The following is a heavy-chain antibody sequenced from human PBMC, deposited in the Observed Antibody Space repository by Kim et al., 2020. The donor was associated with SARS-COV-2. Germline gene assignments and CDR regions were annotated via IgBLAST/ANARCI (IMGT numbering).Heavy chain of an antibody. CDR3: ARDQGEYDFCSGYTGGMDV. Sequence: ASVKVSCKASGYTFTGYYMHWVRQAPGQGLAWMGWINPNSGGTHYAQKFQGRVTMTRDTSISTAYMELRRLRSDDTAVYYCARDQGEYDFCSGYTGGMDVWGQGTTVTVSS. CDR2: INPNSGGT. CDR1: GYTFTGYY. V-gene: IGHV1-2*02. D-gene: IGHD3-3*01. J-gene: IGHJ6*02.